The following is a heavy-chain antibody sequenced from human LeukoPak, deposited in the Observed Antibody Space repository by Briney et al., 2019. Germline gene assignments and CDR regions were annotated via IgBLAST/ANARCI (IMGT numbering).Heavy chain of an antibody. Sequence: PGGSLRLSCAASGFTFSSYEMNWVRQAPGKGLEWVSGINWNGGSTGYADSVKGRFTISRDNAKNSLYLQMNSLRAEDTALYYCARLCGGDCHVYGYFQHWGQGTLVTVSS. CDR2: INWNGGST. V-gene: IGHV3-20*04. CDR1: GFTFSSYE. CDR3: ARLCGGDCHVYGYFQH. D-gene: IGHD2-21*02. J-gene: IGHJ1*01.